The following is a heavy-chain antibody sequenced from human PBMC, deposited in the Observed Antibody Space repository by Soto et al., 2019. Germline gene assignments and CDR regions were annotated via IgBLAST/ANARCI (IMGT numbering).Heavy chain of an antibody. CDR1: GFTFSDYG. CDR2: ISYDGTTQ. J-gene: IGHJ4*02. CDR3: GRDTYSGARYYLDL. V-gene: IGHV3-30*03. Sequence: PGGSLRLSCAASGFTFSDYGMHWVRQAPGKGPEWLAAISYDGTTQHYADSVKGRFTISRDDSKQTAYLEMKSLRAEEKAAYYCGRDTYSGARYYLDLWGQGTQVTVS. D-gene: IGHD1-26*01.